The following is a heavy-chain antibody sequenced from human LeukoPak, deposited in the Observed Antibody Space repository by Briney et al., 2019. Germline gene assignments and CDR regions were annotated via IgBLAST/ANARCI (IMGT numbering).Heavy chain of an antibody. Sequence: ASVKVSCKASGYTFTSYGISWVRQAPGQGLEWMGWISAYNGNTNYAQKLQGRVTMPTDTSTSTAYMELRSLRSDDTAVYYCARVIRGIVVVPAAMFDYWGQGTLVTVSS. V-gene: IGHV1-18*01. CDR1: GYTFTSYG. CDR3: ARVIRGIVVVPAAMFDY. D-gene: IGHD2-2*01. J-gene: IGHJ4*02. CDR2: ISAYNGNT.